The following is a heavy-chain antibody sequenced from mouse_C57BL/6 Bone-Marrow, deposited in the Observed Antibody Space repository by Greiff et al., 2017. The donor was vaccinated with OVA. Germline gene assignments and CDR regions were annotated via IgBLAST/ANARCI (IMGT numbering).Heavy chain of an antibody. CDR3: AGYYGSSFLNFDV. CDR1: GFTFSDYY. Sequence: EVQLVESGGGLVQPGGSLKLSCAASGFTFSDYYMYWVRQTPEKRLEWVAYISNGGGSTYYPDTVKGRFTISRDNAKNTLYLQMSRLKSEDTAMYYCAGYYGSSFLNFDVWGTGTTVTVSS. V-gene: IGHV5-12*01. D-gene: IGHD1-1*01. CDR2: ISNGGGST. J-gene: IGHJ1*03.